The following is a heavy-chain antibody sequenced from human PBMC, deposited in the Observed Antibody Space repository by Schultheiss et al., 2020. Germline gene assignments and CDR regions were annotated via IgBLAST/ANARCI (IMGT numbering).Heavy chain of an antibody. J-gene: IGHJ3*02. CDR1: GFTFSNAW. CDR2: IKSKTDGGTT. D-gene: IGHD2-21*02. V-gene: IGHV3-15*07. CDR3: TTDLYCGGDCYSDAFDI. Sequence: GGSLRLSCAASGFTFSNAWMNWVRQAPGKGLEWVGRIKSKTDGGTTDYAAPVKGRFTISRDDSKNTLYLQMNSLKTEDTAVYYCTTDLYCGGDCYSDAFDIWGQGTMVTVSS.